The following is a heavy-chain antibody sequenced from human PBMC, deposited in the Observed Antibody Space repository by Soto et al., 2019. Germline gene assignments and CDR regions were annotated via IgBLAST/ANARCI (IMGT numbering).Heavy chain of an antibody. J-gene: IGHJ4*02. V-gene: IGHV3-48*02. CDR3: ARISSSWRRQFDY. D-gene: IGHD6-13*01. CDR1: GFTFSSYS. CDR2: ISSSSSTI. Sequence: PVGSLRLSCAASGFTFSSYSMNWVRQAPGKGLEWVSYISSSSSTIYYADSAKGRFTISRDNAKNSLYLQMNSLRDEDTAVYYCARISSSWRRQFDYWGQGTLVTVSS.